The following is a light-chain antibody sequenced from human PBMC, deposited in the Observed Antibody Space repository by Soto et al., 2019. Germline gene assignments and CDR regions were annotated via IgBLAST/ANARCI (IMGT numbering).Light chain of an antibody. CDR1: SSDVGGYDY. J-gene: IGLJ1*01. V-gene: IGLV2-14*03. CDR3: SSYTSSNTRQIV. Sequence: QSVLTQPASVSGSPGQSITISCTGTSSDVGGYDYVSWYQHHPGKAPKLLIYDVSNRPSGASNRFSGSKSDNTAPLAISGLQPEDEADYYCSSYTSSNTRQIVFGTGTKVTVL. CDR2: DVS.